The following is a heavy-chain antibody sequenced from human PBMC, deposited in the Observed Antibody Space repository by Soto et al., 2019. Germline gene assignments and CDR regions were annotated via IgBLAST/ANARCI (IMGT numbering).Heavy chain of an antibody. CDR2: SHQSGNT. J-gene: IGHJ4*02. CDR3: AASDSGSFY. D-gene: IGHD6-13*01. Sequence: QVQLPQSGPRLVKPSGTLSLTCAVSGESISRDDWWTWVRQPPGQGLEWVAESHQSGNTHYNSSLESRVTISVDKSKNQFSLKLSSVTVANTAVYYSAASDSGSFYWGPGTLVTVSS. CDR1: GESISRDDW. V-gene: IGHV4-4*02.